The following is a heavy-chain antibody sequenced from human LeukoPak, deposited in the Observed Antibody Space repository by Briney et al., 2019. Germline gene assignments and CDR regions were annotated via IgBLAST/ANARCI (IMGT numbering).Heavy chain of an antibody. CDR1: GFTFSSYG. CDR2: IRYDGRDE. J-gene: IGHJ4*02. CDR3: AKDYGRGTIHY. V-gene: IGHV3-30*02. D-gene: IGHD3-3*01. Sequence: PGGSLRLCCAASGFTFSSYGMHWVRQAPGKGLEGVTFIRYDGRDEYYVDSVKGRFTISRDNSKNTLYLQMNSLRAEDTAVYFCAKDYGRGTIHYWGQGTLVIVPS.